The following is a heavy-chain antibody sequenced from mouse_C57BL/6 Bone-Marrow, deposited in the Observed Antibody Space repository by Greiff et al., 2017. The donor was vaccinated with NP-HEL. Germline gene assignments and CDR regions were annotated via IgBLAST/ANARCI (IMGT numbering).Heavy chain of an antibody. Sequence: LQESGAELMKPGASVKLSCKATGYTFTGYWIEWVKQRPGHGLEWIGEILPGSGSTNYNEKFKGKATFTADTSSNTAYMQLSSLTTEDSAIYYCASGHYYGSSYGWYFDVWGTGTTVTVSS. CDR3: ASGHYYGSSYGWYFDV. CDR2: ILPGSGST. V-gene: IGHV1-9*01. J-gene: IGHJ1*03. D-gene: IGHD1-1*01. CDR1: GYTFTGYW.